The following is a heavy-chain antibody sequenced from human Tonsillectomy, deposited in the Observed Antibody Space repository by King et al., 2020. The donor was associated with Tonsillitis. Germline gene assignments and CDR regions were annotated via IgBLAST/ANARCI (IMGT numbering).Heavy chain of an antibody. D-gene: IGHD3-3*01. CDR1: GFSLSTSAMC. V-gene: IGHV2-70*01. Sequence: TLKESGPALVKPTQTLTLTCTFSGFSLSTSAMCVSWIRQPPGKALEWLALIEWDDDKYYNTALKTRLTISKETSKNQVVLTMTNMDPVDTATYYCARINNDFWSGYADYWGQGTLVTVSS. J-gene: IGHJ4*02. CDR3: ARINNDFWSGYADY. CDR2: IEWDDDK.